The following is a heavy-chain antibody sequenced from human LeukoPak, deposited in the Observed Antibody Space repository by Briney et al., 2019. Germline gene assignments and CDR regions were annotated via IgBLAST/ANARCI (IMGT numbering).Heavy chain of an antibody. CDR3: AKDNSVGDSAWWFDP. CDR2: INPSGDNT. CDR1: GYTFTNNF. D-gene: IGHD5-12*01. V-gene: IGHV1-46*01. Sequence: ASVKVSCKASGYTFTNNFMHWVRQAPGQGLEWMGIINPSGDNTWYAQKFQGRVTMTRDMATSTDYMEVSSLRSEDTAVYYCAKDNSVGDSAWWFDPWGQGTLVTVSS. J-gene: IGHJ5*02.